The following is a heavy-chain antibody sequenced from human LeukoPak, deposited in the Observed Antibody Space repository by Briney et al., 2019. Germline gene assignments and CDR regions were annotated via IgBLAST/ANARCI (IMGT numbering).Heavy chain of an antibody. Sequence: GGSLRLSCAASGFSFSSYAMSWVRQAPGKGLEWVSAISGSGSSTYYADSVKGRFTISRDNSKNTLYLQMSSLRAEDTAVYYCANGGARGMDVWGQGTTVTVSS. J-gene: IGHJ6*02. V-gene: IGHV3-23*01. D-gene: IGHD3-16*01. CDR3: ANGGARGMDV. CDR1: GFSFSSYA. CDR2: ISGSGSST.